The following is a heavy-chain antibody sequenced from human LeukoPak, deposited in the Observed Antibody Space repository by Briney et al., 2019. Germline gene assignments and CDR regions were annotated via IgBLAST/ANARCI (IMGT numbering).Heavy chain of an antibody. V-gene: IGHV4-59*01. CDR2: TSNSGST. Sequence: PAETLSLTCTVSGASITTYYWSWIRQPPGKGLEWIGYTSNSGSTNYNPPLKSRATISVDTSKKQFSLKLSSVSAADTAVYYCARDLKYIQGGMDVWGQGTAVTVSS. CDR3: ARDLKYIQGGMDV. J-gene: IGHJ6*02. D-gene: IGHD1-1*01. CDR1: GASITTYY.